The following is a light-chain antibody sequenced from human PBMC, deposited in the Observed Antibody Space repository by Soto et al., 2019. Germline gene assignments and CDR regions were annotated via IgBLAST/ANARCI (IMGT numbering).Light chain of an antibody. Sequence: QSALTQPASVSGSPGQSITISCTGTSRDVGAYNYVSWYQQCPGKAPKLKISEVSNRPSGISNRFSGSKSGNTASLTISGLQADDEADYYCSSYTSSNTVVFGTGTKVTVL. CDR1: SRDVGAYNY. J-gene: IGLJ1*01. CDR3: SSYTSSNTVV. V-gene: IGLV2-14*01. CDR2: EVS.